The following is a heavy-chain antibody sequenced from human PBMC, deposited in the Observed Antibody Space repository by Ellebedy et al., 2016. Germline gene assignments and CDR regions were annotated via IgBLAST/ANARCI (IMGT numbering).Heavy chain of an antibody. D-gene: IGHD3-9*01. J-gene: IGHJ4*02. CDR3: VRDTSYDLLTGYYDS. Sequence: GGSLRLSCAASRFNFGDHGMRWVRQVPGKGLEWVSGSNWNARSAAYVDSVKGRFTISRDNAKNSLSLQMTSLRGEDTAVYYCVRDTSYDLLTGYYDSWGQGTRVTVSS. V-gene: IGHV3-20*04. CDR2: SNWNARSA. CDR1: RFNFGDHG.